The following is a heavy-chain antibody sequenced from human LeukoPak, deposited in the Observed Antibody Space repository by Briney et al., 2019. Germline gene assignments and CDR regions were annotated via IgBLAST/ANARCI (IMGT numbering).Heavy chain of an antibody. Sequence: GGSLRLSCAASGFTFSSYAMSWVRQAPGKGLEWVSAISGSGGSTYYADSVKGRFTIPRDNSKNTLYLQMNSLRAEDTAVYYCAGGIQLWLYFDYWGQGTLVTVSS. CDR3: AGGIQLWLYFDY. CDR2: ISGSGGST. CDR1: GFTFSSYA. V-gene: IGHV3-23*01. D-gene: IGHD5-18*01. J-gene: IGHJ4*02.